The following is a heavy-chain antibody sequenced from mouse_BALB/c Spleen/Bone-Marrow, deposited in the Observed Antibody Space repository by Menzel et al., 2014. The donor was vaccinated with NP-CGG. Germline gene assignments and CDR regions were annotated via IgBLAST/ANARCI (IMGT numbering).Heavy chain of an antibody. CDR3: ARTYFRHWAYYFDP. V-gene: IGHV3-6*02. J-gene: IGHJ2*01. D-gene: IGHD3-2*02. CDR2: ISFDGTT. CDR1: GYSITSSYF. Sequence: EVKLVESGPGLVKPSQSLSLTCSVTGYSITSSYFWNWIRQFPGNTVEWMGYISFDGTTNYNPSLKNRISITRDTSKNQFFLRLSSVTTEDTATYYCARTYFRHWAYYFDPWGQGTTLTVSS.